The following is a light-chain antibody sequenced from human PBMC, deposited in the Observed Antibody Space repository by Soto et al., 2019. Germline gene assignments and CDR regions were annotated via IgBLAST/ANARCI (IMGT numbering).Light chain of an antibody. V-gene: IGLV2-14*01. CDR3: SSYTSSSTLG. CDR2: DVS. CDR1: SSDVGGYNY. Sequence: QSVLTQPASVSGSPGQSITISCTGTSSDVGGYNYVSWYQQHPGKAPKLMIFDVSNRPSGVSNRFSGSKSGNTASLTISRLQAEDEAVYYCSSYTSSSTLGFGGGTKLTVL. J-gene: IGLJ2*01.